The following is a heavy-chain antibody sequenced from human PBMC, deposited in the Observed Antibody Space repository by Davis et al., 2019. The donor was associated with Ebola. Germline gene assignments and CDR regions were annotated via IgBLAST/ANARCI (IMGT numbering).Heavy chain of an antibody. D-gene: IGHD2-21*01. Sequence: GESLKISCAASGFTFSSYGMHWVRQAPGKGLEWVAVISYDGSNYYYADSVKGRFTISRDNSKNTLCLQMDSLRADDTAVYYCAKDTDSSLVSWGQGTLVTVSS. J-gene: IGHJ5*02. CDR3: AKDTDSSLVS. CDR1: GFTFSSYG. V-gene: IGHV3-30*18. CDR2: ISYDGSNY.